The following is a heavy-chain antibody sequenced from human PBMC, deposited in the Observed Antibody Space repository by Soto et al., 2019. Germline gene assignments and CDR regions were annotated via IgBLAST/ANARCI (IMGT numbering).Heavy chain of an antibody. Sequence: QVQLVQSGAEVKKPGASVKVSCKASGYTFTSYAMHWVRQAPGQRLEWMGWINAGNGNTKYSQKFQGRVTITRDTSASTAYMELSSLRSEDTAVYYCARDDGTTRPFDYWGQGTLVTVSS. CDR3: ARDDGTTRPFDY. D-gene: IGHD4-17*01. J-gene: IGHJ4*02. V-gene: IGHV1-3*01. CDR2: INAGNGNT. CDR1: GYTFTSYA.